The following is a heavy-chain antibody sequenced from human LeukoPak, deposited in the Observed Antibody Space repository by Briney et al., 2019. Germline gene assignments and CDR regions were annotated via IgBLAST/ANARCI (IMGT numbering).Heavy chain of an antibody. D-gene: IGHD3-3*01. CDR1: GGTFSSYA. Sequence: EASVKVSCKASGGTFSSYAISWVRQAPGQGLEWMGGIIPIFGTANYAQKFQGRVTITADKSTSTAYMELSSLRSEDTAVYYCARGRVLESPGRWFDPWGQGTLVTVSS. V-gene: IGHV1-69*06. CDR2: IIPIFGTA. CDR3: ARGRVLESPGRWFDP. J-gene: IGHJ5*02.